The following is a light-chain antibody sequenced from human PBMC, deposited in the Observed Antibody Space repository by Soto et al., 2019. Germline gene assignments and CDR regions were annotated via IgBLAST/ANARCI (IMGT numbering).Light chain of an antibody. V-gene: IGLV1-40*01. Sequence: QSVLTQPPSVCEDPYQRVTISCTGSSSNIGAGFDVNWYQQLPGTAPKLLIYDNTNRPSGVPDRFSGSKSGTSASLAITGLQAEDEADYFCQSYDSSLSGYVFGTGTKVTVL. CDR2: DNT. J-gene: IGLJ1*01. CDR3: QSYDSSLSGYV. CDR1: SSNIGAGFD.